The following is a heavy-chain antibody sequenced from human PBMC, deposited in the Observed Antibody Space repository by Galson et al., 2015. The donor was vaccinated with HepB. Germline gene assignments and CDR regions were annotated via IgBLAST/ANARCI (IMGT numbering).Heavy chain of an antibody. CDR3: ARRISLVRGIITRPDYYYGMDV. D-gene: IGHD3-10*01. Sequence: SLRLSCAASEFTFSNYWMNWVRQVPGKGLEWVANINPDGSEKSYVASLKGRFTISRDNSKNSVYLQMDSLRAEDTAIYYCARRISLVRGIITRPDYYYGMDVWGQGTTVTVAS. CDR2: INPDGSEK. V-gene: IGHV3-7*03. CDR1: EFTFSNYW. J-gene: IGHJ6*02.